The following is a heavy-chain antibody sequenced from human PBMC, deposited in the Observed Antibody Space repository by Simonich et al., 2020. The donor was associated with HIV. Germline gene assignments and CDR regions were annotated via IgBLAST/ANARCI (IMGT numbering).Heavy chain of an antibody. D-gene: IGHD4-17*01. J-gene: IGHJ4*02. CDR2: INHSGST. CDR1: GGCFSDYY. CDR3: ARRHPTTVTTPYFDY. Sequence: QVQLQQWGAGLLKPSETLSLTCAVYGGCFSDYYWSWIRQPPGKGMEWIGEINHSGSTNYNPPLKSRVTISVDTSKNQFSLKLSSVTAADTAVYYCARRHPTTVTTPYFDYWGQGTLVTVSS. V-gene: IGHV4-34*01.